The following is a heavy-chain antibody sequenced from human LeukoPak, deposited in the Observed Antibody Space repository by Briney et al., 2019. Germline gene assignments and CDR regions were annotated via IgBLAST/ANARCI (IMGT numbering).Heavy chain of an antibody. CDR2: LFSGGNS. Sequence: GGSLRLSCAASGFSVSNNYMSWARQAPGKGLEWVSVLFSGGNSCYADSVKGRFTISRDNSKNTLYLQMNSLRAEDTAVYYCAKDLSDGGFDLWGRGTLVTVSS. V-gene: IGHV3-53*01. CDR1: GFSVSNNY. J-gene: IGHJ2*01. CDR3: AKDLSDGGFDL. D-gene: IGHD2-8*02.